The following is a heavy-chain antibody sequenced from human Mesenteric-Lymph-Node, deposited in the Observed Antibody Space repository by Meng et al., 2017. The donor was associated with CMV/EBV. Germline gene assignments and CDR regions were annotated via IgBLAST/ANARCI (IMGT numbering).Heavy chain of an antibody. CDR1: GYTFTGYY. CDR2: IIPIFGTA. V-gene: IGHV1-69*05. D-gene: IGHD6-6*01. Sequence: SVKVSCKASGYTFTGYYMHWVRQAPGQGLEWMGGIIPIFGTANYAQKFQGRVTITTDESTSTAYMELSSLRSEDTAVYYCASRAGYSSSAGYYYYGMDVWGQGTTVTVSS. CDR3: ASRAGYSSSAGYYYYGMDV. J-gene: IGHJ6*02.